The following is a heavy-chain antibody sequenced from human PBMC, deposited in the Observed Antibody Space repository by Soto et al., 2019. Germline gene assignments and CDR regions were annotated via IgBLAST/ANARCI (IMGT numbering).Heavy chain of an antibody. CDR2: IIPIFGTA. J-gene: IGHJ6*02. D-gene: IGHD6-6*01. CDR3: ARDPPLVDYYGMDV. Sequence: EASVKVSCKASGGTFSSYAISWVRQAPGQGLEWMGGIIPIFGTANYAQKFQGRVTITADESTSTAYMELSSLRSEDTAVYYCARDPPLVDYYGMDVWGQGTTVTVSS. V-gene: IGHV1-69*13. CDR1: GGTFSSYA.